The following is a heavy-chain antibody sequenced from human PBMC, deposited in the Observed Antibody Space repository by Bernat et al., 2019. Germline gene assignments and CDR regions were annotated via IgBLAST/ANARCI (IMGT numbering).Heavy chain of an antibody. CDR2: IGGGGDIT. CDR3: AKGTGYSSGTHIDY. CDR1: GFTFSSYA. D-gene: IGHD6-25*01. J-gene: IGHJ4*02. V-gene: IGHV3-23*01. Sequence: EVQLLESGGGLVQPGGSLRLSCAASGFTFSSYAMTWVRQAPGKGLEWVSAIGGGGDITYYADSVKGRFTLARDNSKNTLYLQMNSLRAEDTAMYYCAKGTGYSSGTHIDYWGRGTLVTVSS.